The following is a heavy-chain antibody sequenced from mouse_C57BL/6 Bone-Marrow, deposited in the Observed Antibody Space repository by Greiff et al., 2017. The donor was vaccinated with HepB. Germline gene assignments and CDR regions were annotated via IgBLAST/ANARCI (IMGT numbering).Heavy chain of an antibody. CDR3: ARCYDYDERLDYFDY. J-gene: IGHJ2*01. CDR2: IYPGSGST. Sequence: QVQLQQPGAELVKPGASVKMSCKASGYTFTSYWITWVKQRPGQGLEWIGDIYPGSGSTNYNEKFKSKATLTVDTSSSTAYMQLSSLTSEDSAVYYCARCYDYDERLDYFDYWGQGTTLTVSS. CDR1: GYTFTSYW. D-gene: IGHD2-4*01. V-gene: IGHV1-55*01.